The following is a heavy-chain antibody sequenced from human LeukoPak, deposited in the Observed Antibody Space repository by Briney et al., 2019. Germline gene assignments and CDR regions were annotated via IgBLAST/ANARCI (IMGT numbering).Heavy chain of an antibody. Sequence: GGSLRLSCAASGFTFSSYWMSWVRQAPGKGLEWVANIKQDGSEKYYVDSVKGRFTISRDNAKNSLYLQMNSLRAEDTALYYCAKASGYSYGSRDYYYYYYMDVWGKGTTVTVSS. J-gene: IGHJ6*03. CDR1: GFTFSSYW. CDR2: IKQDGSEK. D-gene: IGHD5-18*01. CDR3: AKASGYSYGSRDYYYYYYMDV. V-gene: IGHV3-7*03.